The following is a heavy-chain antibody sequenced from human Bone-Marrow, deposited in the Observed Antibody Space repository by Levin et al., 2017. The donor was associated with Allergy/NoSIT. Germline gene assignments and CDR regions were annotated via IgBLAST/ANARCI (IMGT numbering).Heavy chain of an antibody. CDR1: GASITSGNYY. D-gene: IGHD4-23*01. V-gene: IGHV4-31*03. Sequence: RSQTLSLTCSVSGASITSGNYYWSWVRQHPGKGLEWVGYTSSSGITYSSLSLESRITLSVDTSKNQFSLAVTSVTAADTAVYYCARVTVTSNSDYFDYWGQGALVTVSS. CDR3: ARVTVTSNSDYFDY. CDR2: TSSSGIT. J-gene: IGHJ4*02.